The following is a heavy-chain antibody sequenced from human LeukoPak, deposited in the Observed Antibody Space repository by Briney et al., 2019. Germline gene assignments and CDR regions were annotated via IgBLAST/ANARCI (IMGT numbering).Heavy chain of an antibody. D-gene: IGHD3-3*01. J-gene: IGHJ6*03. V-gene: IGHV1-18*01. CDR2: ISAYNGNT. CDR1: GYTFTSYG. CDR3: ARVSNYDFWSGYFTYYYYYMDV. Sequence: ASVKVSCKASGYTFTSYGISWVRQAPGQGLEWMGWISAYNGNTNYAQKLQGRVTMTTDTSTSTAYMELRSLRSDDTAVYYCARVSNYDFWSGYFTYYYYYMDVWGKGTTVTVSS.